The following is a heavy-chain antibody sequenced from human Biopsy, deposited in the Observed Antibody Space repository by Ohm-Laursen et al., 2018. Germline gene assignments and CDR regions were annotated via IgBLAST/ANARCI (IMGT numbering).Heavy chain of an antibody. Sequence: ASVKVSCKTSGYTFTAYGISWVRQAPGQGLEWMGEINSMFGTTNYAQKFQGRVTITADESTSTAYMELSSLRSEDTAVYYCGRDGYFDGNAYYVDDYFYYGMDVWGQGTTVTVSS. CDR3: GRDGYFDGNAYYVDDYFYYGMDV. CDR2: INSMFGTT. V-gene: IGHV1-69*13. CDR1: GYTFTAYG. D-gene: IGHD3-10*02. J-gene: IGHJ6*02.